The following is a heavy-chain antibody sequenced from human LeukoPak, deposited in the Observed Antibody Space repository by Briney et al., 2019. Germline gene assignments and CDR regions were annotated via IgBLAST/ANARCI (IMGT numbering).Heavy chain of an antibody. J-gene: IGHJ3*02. CDR3: ARTHSSSWDAFDI. CDR1: GYTFTRSY. Sequence: ASVKVSCKASGYTFTRSYMHWIRQAPGQGLEWMGWINPNSGGTNYAQKFQGRVTMTRDTSISTAYMELSRLRSDDTAVYYCARTHSSSWDAFDIWGQGTMVTVSS. D-gene: IGHD6-13*01. CDR2: INPNSGGT. V-gene: IGHV1-2*02.